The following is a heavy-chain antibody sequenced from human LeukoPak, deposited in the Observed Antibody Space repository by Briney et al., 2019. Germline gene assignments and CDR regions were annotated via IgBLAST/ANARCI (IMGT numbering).Heavy chain of an antibody. Sequence: PGGSLRLSCSASGFTFSSYWMHWVRQAPGKGLVWVSRINSDGSRTSYADSVKGRFTISSDNAKNTLYLQMSSLRAEDTAVYYCARGGAAMAYYWGQGTLVTVSS. V-gene: IGHV3-74*01. J-gene: IGHJ4*02. CDR1: GFTFSSYW. CDR3: ARGGAAMAYY. CDR2: INSDGSRT. D-gene: IGHD5-18*01.